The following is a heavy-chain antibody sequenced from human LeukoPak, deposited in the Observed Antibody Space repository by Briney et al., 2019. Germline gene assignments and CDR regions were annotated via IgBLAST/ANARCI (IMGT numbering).Heavy chain of an antibody. D-gene: IGHD3-22*01. V-gene: IGHV4-59*01. CDR1: GGSISSYY. J-gene: IGHJ4*02. Sequence: PSETLSLTCTVSGGSISSYYWSWIRQPPGKGLEWIGYIYYSGSTNYNPSLKSRVTISVDTSKNQFSLKLSSVTAADTAVYYCARDSAGSYYDSSGYTPGRSIWGQGTLVTVSS. CDR3: ARDSAGSYYDSSGYTPGRSI. CDR2: IYYSGST.